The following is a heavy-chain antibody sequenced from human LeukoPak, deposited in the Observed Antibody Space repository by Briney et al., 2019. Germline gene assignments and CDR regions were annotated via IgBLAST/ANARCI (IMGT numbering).Heavy chain of an antibody. CDR1: GFTFSTYC. CDR3: VRDFRSADY. CDR2: ICPDGTVT. Sequence: GGSLRLSCAASGFTFSTYCMHWVRQAPGKGPMWVSRICPDGTVTNYADSVKARFIISRDNARNTVCLQMNSLRVEDTAVYYCVRDFRSADYWGQGTLVTVSS. V-gene: IGHV3-74*01. J-gene: IGHJ4*02.